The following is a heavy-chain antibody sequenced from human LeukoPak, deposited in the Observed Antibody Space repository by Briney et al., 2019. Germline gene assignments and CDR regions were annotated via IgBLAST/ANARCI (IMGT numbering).Heavy chain of an antibody. J-gene: IGHJ3*02. Sequence: SETLSLTCTVSGGSISSGGYYRSWIRQHPGKGLEWIGYIYYSGSTYYNPSLKSRVTISVDTSKNQFSLKLSSVTAADTAVYYCARGRRNSTTDAFDIWGQGTMVTVSS. V-gene: IGHV4-31*03. D-gene: IGHD2-2*01. CDR3: ARGRRNSTTDAFDI. CDR2: IYYSGST. CDR1: GGSISSGGYY.